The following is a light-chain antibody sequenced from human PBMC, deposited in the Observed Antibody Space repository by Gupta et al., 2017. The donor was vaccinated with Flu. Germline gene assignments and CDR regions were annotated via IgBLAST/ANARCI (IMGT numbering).Light chain of an antibody. Sequence: QPALTPPAPVSASPGQSITIACTGTSSDVGRYNYVSWYQQHPGTAPKLMMYEVSNRPSGVSNRFSGSKSGTTASLTISGLQAEDEADYYCTSYASTAGVFGGGTKLTVL. CDR3: TSYASTAGV. CDR1: SSDVGRYNY. CDR2: EVS. J-gene: IGLJ2*01. V-gene: IGLV2-14*01.